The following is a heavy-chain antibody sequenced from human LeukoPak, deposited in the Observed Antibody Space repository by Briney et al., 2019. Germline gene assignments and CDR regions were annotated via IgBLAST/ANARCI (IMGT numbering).Heavy chain of an antibody. J-gene: IGHJ4*02. CDR1: GGSFSGYY. V-gene: IGHV4-34*01. D-gene: IGHD2-2*01. CDR3: ATFDGAGYCSSTSCYSQGDY. Sequence: PSETLSLTCAVYGGSFSGYYWSWIRQPPGKGLEWIGEINHSGSTNCNPSLKSRVTISVDTSKNQFSLKLSSVTAADTAVYYCATFDGAGYCSSTSCYSQGDYWGQGTLVTVSS. CDR2: INHSGST.